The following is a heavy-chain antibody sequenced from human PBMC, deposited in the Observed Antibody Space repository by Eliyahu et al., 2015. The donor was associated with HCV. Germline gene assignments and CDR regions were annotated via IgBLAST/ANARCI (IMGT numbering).Heavy chain of an antibody. V-gene: IGHV1-8*01. CDR2: MNPNSGNT. D-gene: IGHD3-9*01. CDR1: GYTFXSYD. J-gene: IGHJ6*02. Sequence: QVQLVQSGAEVKKPGASVKVSCKASGYTFXSYDXNWVRXAXGQGLEWMGWMNPNSGNTGYAQKFQGRVTMTRNTSISTAYMELSSLRSEDTAVYYCARGPEALVLRYFDWSTSYYYYGMDVWGQGTTVTVSS. CDR3: ARGPEALVLRYFDWSTSYYYYGMDV.